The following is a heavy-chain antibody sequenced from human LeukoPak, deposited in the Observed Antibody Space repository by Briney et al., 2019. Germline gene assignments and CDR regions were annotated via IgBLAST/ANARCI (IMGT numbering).Heavy chain of an antibody. V-gene: IGHV3-21*01. CDR1: GFTFSSYS. Sequence: PGGSLRLSCAASGFTFSSYSMNWVRQAPGKGLEWVSSISSSSSYIYYADSVKGRFTISRDNAKNSLYLQMNSLRAEDTAVYYCARGSITMVRGVILGYDYWGQGTLVTVSS. CDR3: ARGSITMVRGVILGYDY. D-gene: IGHD3-10*01. J-gene: IGHJ4*02. CDR2: ISSSSSYI.